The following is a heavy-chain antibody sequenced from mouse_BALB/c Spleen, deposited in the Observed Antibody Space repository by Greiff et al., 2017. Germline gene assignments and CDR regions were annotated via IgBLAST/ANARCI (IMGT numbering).Heavy chain of an antibody. Sequence: EVQLVESGGGLVKPGGSLKLSCAASGFTFSSYAMSWVRQTPEKRLEWVASISSGGSTYYPDSVKGRFTISRDNARNILYLQMSSLRSEDTAMYYCAREGGVVAMDYWGQGTSVTVSS. V-gene: IGHV5-6-5*01. CDR1: GFTFSSYA. J-gene: IGHJ4*01. CDR3: AREGGVVAMDY. CDR2: ISSGGST. D-gene: IGHD1-1*01.